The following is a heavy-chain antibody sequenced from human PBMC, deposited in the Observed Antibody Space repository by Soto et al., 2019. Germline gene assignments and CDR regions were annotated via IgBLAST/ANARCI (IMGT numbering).Heavy chain of an antibody. Sequence: QSGGSLRLSCVAPGFTFSDHYMDWVRQAPGKGLEWVGRIRNIANRYTTEYAASVKGRFIISRDDSKNSLYLQMSSLKIEDTAVYYCARRGLDGAPVDYWGQGTLVTVSS. CDR1: GFTFSDHY. CDR2: IRNIANRYTT. J-gene: IGHJ4*02. D-gene: IGHD3-10*01. V-gene: IGHV3-72*01. CDR3: ARRGLDGAPVDY.